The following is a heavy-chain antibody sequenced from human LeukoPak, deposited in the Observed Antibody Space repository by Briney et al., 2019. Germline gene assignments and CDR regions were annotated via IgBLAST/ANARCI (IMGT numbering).Heavy chain of an antibody. CDR1: GGSISSSSYY. CDR3: ARVTGYRIEDYFDY. V-gene: IGHV4-39*07. CDR2: IYHSGRT. D-gene: IGHD6-13*01. Sequence: SETLSLTCTVSGGSISSSSYYWGWIRQPPGKGLEWIGSIYHSGRTYYNPSLKSRVTISVDTSKNQFSLKLSSVTAADTAVYYCARVTGYRIEDYFDYWGQGTLVTVSS. J-gene: IGHJ4*02.